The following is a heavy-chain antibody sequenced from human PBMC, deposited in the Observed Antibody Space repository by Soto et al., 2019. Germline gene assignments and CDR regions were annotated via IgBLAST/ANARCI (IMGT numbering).Heavy chain of an antibody. J-gene: IGHJ3*01. V-gene: IGHV1-18*01. CDR3: ARLLTEGATFREDAFDL. D-gene: IGHD1-26*01. Sequence: QVQLVQSGGEVKRPGASLKVSCKTSGYTFPSHGISWVRQAPGQGPEWMGWISTFNGKTDYAQKFQGRVTMAADTLTSTVYMEVKSLRSDDTAVYYCARLLTEGATFREDAFDLWGQGTRGTVSS. CDR1: GYTFPSHG. CDR2: ISTFNGKT.